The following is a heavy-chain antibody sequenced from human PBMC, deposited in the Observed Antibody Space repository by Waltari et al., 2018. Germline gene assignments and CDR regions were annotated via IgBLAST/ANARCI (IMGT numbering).Heavy chain of an antibody. Sequence: EVQLLESGGGLVQPGGSLSLSCEASGFRFSDFAMGWVRQAPGRGLEWVAAITKTGDDTYYADSVRGRLTVSRDNSKNTLYVQMNSLRAEDAAVYYCATYNLGFIYYRGLDVWGQGTTVTVSS. D-gene: IGHD1-1*01. CDR2: ITKTGDDT. CDR1: GFRFSDFA. CDR3: ATYNLGFIYYRGLDV. J-gene: IGHJ6*02. V-gene: IGHV3-23*01.